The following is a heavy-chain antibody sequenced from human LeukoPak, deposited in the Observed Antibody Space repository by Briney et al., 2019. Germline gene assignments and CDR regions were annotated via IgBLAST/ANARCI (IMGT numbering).Heavy chain of an antibody. D-gene: IGHD4-17*01. Sequence: GGSLRLSCAASGFTFSSYGMHWVRQAPGKGLEWVAFIRYDGSNKYYADSVKGRFTISRDNSKNTLYLQMNSLRAEDTAVYYCAKDLWGVTTSYFDYWGQGTLVSVSS. CDR1: GFTFSSYG. CDR2: IRYDGSNK. J-gene: IGHJ4*02. V-gene: IGHV3-30*02. CDR3: AKDLWGVTTSYFDY.